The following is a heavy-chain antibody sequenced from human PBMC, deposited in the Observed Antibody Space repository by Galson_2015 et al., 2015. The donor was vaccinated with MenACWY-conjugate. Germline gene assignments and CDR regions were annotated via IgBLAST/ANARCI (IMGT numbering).Heavy chain of an antibody. Sequence: SLRLSCAASGFTFSSYAMHWVRQAPGKGLEYVSAISSNGGSTYYADSVKGRFTISRDNSKNTLYLQMSSLRAEDTAVYYCVKDIGGSYFDYWGQGTLVTVSS. CDR1: GFTFSSYA. J-gene: IGHJ4*02. CDR3: VKDIGGSYFDY. CDR2: ISSNGGST. D-gene: IGHD1-26*01. V-gene: IGHV3-64D*06.